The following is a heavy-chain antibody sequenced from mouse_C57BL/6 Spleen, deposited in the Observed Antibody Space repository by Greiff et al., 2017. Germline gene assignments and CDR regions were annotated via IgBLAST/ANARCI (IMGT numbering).Heavy chain of an antibody. CDR2: IDPEDGET. CDR1: GFNIKDYY. Sequence: EVQLQQSGAELVKPGASVKLSCTASGFNIKDYYMHWVKQRTEQGLEWIGRIDPEDGETKYAPKFPGKATITADSSSNTAYLQLSSLTSEDTAVYYCARRGFYYYGAYARDYWGQGTSVTVSS. D-gene: IGHD1-1*01. CDR3: ARRGFYYYGAYARDY. V-gene: IGHV14-2*01. J-gene: IGHJ4*01.